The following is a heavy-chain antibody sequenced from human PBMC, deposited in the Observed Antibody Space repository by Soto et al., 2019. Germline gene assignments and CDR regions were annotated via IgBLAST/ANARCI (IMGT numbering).Heavy chain of an antibody. CDR1: GFTFSSYA. V-gene: IGHV3-23*01. J-gene: IGHJ6*02. CDR3: AAREGDVDIVATTKIYYYYGMDV. D-gene: IGHD5-12*01. CDR2: ISGSGGST. Sequence: GGSLRLSCAASGFTFSSYAMSWVRQAPGKGLEWVSAISGSGGSTYYADSVKGRFTISRDNSKNTLYLQMNSLRAEDTAVYYCAAREGDVDIVATTKIYYYYGMDVWGQGTTVTVSS.